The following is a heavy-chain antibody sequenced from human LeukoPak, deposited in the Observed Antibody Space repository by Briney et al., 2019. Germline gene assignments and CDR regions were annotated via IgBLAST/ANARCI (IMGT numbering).Heavy chain of an antibody. CDR1: GGSISSYY. CDR3: ARDVDSSPWYWYHWFDP. Sequence: SGTLSLTCTVSGGSISSYYWSWIRQPARKGLEWIGRIYTSGSTNYNPSLKSRVTMSVDTSKNQFSLKLSSVTAADTAVYYCARDVDSSPWYWYHWFDPWGQGTLVTVSS. D-gene: IGHD6-19*01. CDR2: IYTSGST. V-gene: IGHV4-4*07. J-gene: IGHJ5*02.